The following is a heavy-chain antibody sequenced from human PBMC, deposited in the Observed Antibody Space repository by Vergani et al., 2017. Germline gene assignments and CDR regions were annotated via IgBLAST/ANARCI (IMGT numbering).Heavy chain of an antibody. Sequence: QVQLVQSGAEVKKPGSSVKVSCKASGGTFSSYAISWVRQAPGQGLEWMGGIIPIFGTANYAQKFQGRVTITADESTSTAYMGLSSRRSEDTAGYYCGRDARNRDDRGINAWGQGTLVTVSS. D-gene: IGHD3-16*01. V-gene: IGHV1-69*01. CDR1: GGTFSSYA. CDR3: GRDARNRDDRGINA. J-gene: IGHJ5*02. CDR2: IIPIFGTA.